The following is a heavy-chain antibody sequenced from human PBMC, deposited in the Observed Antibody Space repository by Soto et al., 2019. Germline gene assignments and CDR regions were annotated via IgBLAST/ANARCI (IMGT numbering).Heavy chain of an antibody. Sequence: GGSLRLSCAASGFTFSSYSMNWVRQAPGKGLEWISCISSSGSTIYYADSVKGRFTISRDNARNSLFLQMNSLRADDTAVYYCARDQSGSRDYWGQGTLVTVSS. CDR1: GFTFSSYS. D-gene: IGHD6-13*01. V-gene: IGHV3-48*01. CDR2: ISSSGSTI. CDR3: ARDQSGSRDY. J-gene: IGHJ4*02.